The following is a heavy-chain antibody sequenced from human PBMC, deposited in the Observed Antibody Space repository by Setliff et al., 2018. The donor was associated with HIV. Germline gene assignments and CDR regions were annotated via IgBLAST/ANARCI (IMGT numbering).Heavy chain of an antibody. CDR1: GYTFTAYY. CDR2: IHPNTGST. D-gene: IGHD6-19*01. J-gene: IGHJ5*02. V-gene: IGHV1-2*06. CDR3: ARRTYGSGRFDP. Sequence: ASVKVSCKTSGYTFTAYYIYWVRQAPGHGLELMGRIHPNTGSTNYLQEFQGRVTITRDTSMSTVYMALTGLTSDDTAVYYCARRTYGSGRFDPWGQGTLVTVSS.